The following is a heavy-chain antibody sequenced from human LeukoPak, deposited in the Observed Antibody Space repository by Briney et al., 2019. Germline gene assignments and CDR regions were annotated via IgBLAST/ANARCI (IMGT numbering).Heavy chain of an antibody. CDR2: TYTSGGT. CDR1: GGSISSGSYN. CDR3: ARVFDGSSRPGGSYYYGMDV. J-gene: IGHJ6*02. V-gene: IGHV4-61*02. Sequence: PSETLSLTCTVSGGSISSGSYNWGWIRKPAGKDLEWFGRTYTSGGTNYNPSVKSRVTIPVDTSKNQFSLKLSSVTAADTAVYYCARVFDGSSRPGGSYYYGMDVWGQGTTVTVSS. D-gene: IGHD6-13*01.